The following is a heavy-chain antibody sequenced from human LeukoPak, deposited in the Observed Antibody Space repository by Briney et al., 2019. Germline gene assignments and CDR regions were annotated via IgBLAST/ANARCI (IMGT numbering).Heavy chain of an antibody. CDR1: GFTVSSNY. D-gene: IGHD2-2*01. J-gene: IGHJ6*03. CDR2: IYSGGST. Sequence: GGSLRLSCAASGFTVSSNYMSWVRQAPGKGLEWVSVIYSGGSTYYADPVKGRFTISRDNSKNTLYLQMNSLRAEDTAVYYCARDSADCSSTSCSWYYYYYMDVWGKGTTVTVSS. CDR3: ARDSADCSSTSCSWYYYYYMDV. V-gene: IGHV3-66*02.